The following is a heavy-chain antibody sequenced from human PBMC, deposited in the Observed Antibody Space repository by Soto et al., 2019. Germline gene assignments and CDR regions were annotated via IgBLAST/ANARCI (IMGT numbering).Heavy chain of an antibody. CDR2: IYRSDDT. D-gene: IGHD1-26*01. CDR3: ARVYSGTYYAVSLHHFDY. V-gene: IGHV3-53*01. J-gene: IGHJ4*02. Sequence: VGSLRLSCAVSGLIVSSNYMSWVRQAPGKGLEWVSSIYRSDDTYYTDSVRGRFTISRDSFENTLYLQMNNLRAEDTAIYYCARVYSGTYYAVSLHHFDYWGQGTLVTVSS. CDR1: GLIVSSNY.